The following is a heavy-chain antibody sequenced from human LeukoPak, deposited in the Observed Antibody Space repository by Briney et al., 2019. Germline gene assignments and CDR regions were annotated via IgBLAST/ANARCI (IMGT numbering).Heavy chain of an antibody. J-gene: IGHJ6*02. CDR3: AGDRGYAMDV. Sequence: SGGSLRLSCAASGLSISDNYMSWVRQAPGKGLEWVSIIHSGGNIYYADSVKGRFTISRDNSKNTLYLQMNSLRAEDTAVYYCAGDRGYAMDVWGQGTTVTVSS. CDR1: GLSISDNY. D-gene: IGHD1-1*01. V-gene: IGHV3-53*01. CDR2: IHSGGNI.